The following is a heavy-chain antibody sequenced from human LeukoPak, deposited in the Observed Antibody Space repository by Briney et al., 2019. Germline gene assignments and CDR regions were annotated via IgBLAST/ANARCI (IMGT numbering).Heavy chain of an antibody. CDR2: IIPIFGTA. J-gene: IGHJ3*02. V-gene: IGHV1-69*05. D-gene: IGHD3-22*01. Sequence: ASVKVSCKASGGTFSSYAISWVRQAPGQGLEWMGRIIPIFGTANYAQKFQGRLTITTDESTRTAYMELSSLRSEDTAEYYCARDIPGSSGYFNDAFDIWGQGTMVTVSS. CDR1: GGTFSSYA. CDR3: ARDIPGSSGYFNDAFDI.